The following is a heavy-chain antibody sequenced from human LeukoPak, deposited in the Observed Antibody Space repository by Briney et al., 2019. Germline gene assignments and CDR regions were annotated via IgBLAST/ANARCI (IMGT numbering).Heavy chain of an antibody. V-gene: IGHV4-39*01. J-gene: IGHJ6*03. D-gene: IGHD5-18*01. CDR3: ARHGRGGQRGYSYGVWDYYYMDV. CDR1: GGSISSSSYY. CDR2: IYYSGST. Sequence: SETLSLTCTVSGGSISSSSYYWGWIRQPPGKGLEWIGSIYYSGSTYYNPSLKSRVTISVDTSKNQFSLKLSSVTAADTAVYYCARHGRGGQRGYSYGVWDYYYMDVWGKGTTVTVSS.